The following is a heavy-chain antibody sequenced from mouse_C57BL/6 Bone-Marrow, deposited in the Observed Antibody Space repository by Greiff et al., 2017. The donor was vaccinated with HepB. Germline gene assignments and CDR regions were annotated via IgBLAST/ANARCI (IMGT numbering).Heavy chain of an antibody. CDR1: GYSITSDY. Sequence: EVQLQQESGPGLAKPSQTLSLTCSVTGYSITSDYWNWIRKFPGNKLEYMGYISYSGSTYYNPSLKSRISITRDTSKNQYYLQLNSVTTEDTATYYCARSPCYSNYVDYAMDYWGQGTSVTVSS. V-gene: IGHV3-8*01. D-gene: IGHD2-5*01. CDR2: ISYSGST. J-gene: IGHJ4*01. CDR3: ARSPCYSNYVDYAMDY.